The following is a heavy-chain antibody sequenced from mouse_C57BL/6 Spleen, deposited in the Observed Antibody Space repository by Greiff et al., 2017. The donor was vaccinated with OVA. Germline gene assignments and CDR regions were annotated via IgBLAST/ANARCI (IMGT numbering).Heavy chain of an antibody. CDR3: AREGGLRQGGSYAMDY. Sequence: QVQLQQSGAELVMPGASVKLSCKASGYTFTSYWMHWVKQRPGQGLEWIGEIDPSDSYTNYNQKFKGKSTLTVDKSSSTAYMQLSSLTSEDSAVYYCAREGGLRQGGSYAMDYWGQGTSVTVSS. V-gene: IGHV1-69*01. J-gene: IGHJ4*01. D-gene: IGHD2-4*01. CDR1: GYTFTSYW. CDR2: IDPSDSYT.